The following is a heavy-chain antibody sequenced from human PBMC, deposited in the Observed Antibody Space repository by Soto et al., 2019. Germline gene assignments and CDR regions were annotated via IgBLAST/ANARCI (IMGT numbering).Heavy chain of an antibody. D-gene: IGHD4-17*01. CDR1: GGSISSYY. J-gene: IGHJ4*02. V-gene: IGHV4-59*01. Sequence: SETLSLTCTVSGGSISSYYWSWIRQPPGKGLEWIGYIYYSGSTNYNPSLKSRVTISVDTSKNQFSLKLSSVTAADTAVYYCATGDYGDYLVFEYWGQGTLVTVSS. CDR2: IYYSGST. CDR3: ATGDYGDYLVFEY.